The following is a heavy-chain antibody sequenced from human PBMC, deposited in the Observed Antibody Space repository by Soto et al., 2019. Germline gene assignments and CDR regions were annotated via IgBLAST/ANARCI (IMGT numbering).Heavy chain of an antibody. D-gene: IGHD4-17*01. CDR3: ARVHDYGDYDYYSYYMDV. CDR1: GGSISSYY. V-gene: IGHV4-59*01. Sequence: QVQLQESGPGLVKPSETLSLTCTVSGGSISSYYWSWIRQPPGKGLEWIGYIYYSGSTNYNPSLKSRVTISVATSKIQFSLKLSSVTAADTAVYYCARVHDYGDYDYYSYYMDVWGKGTTVTVSS. J-gene: IGHJ6*03. CDR2: IYYSGST.